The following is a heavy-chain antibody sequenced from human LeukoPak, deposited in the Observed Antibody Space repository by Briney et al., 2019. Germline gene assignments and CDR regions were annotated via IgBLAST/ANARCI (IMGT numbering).Heavy chain of an antibody. CDR1: GGSISSGDYY. D-gene: IGHD5-18*01. CDR3: ARASGYSYGYYFDY. CDR2: IYYSGST. J-gene: IGHJ4*02. V-gene: IGHV4-30-4*08. Sequence: SETLSLTCTVSGGSISSGDYYWSWIRQPPGKGLEWTGYIYYSGSTYYNPSLKSRVTISVDTSKNQFSLKLSSVTAADTAVYYCARASGYSYGYYFDYWGQGTLVTVSS.